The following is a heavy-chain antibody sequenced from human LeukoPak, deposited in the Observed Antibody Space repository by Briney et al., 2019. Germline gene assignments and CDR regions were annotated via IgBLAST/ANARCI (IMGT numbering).Heavy chain of an antibody. CDR2: IGASGGST. V-gene: IGHV3-23*01. D-gene: IGHD2-15*01. Sequence: GGSLRLSCAASGFTFSSYAMSWVRQAPGKGLEWVSVIGASGGSTNYADSVKGRFTISRDNSKNTLYLQMNSLRAEDTAVYYCARGHCSGGSCYIYYFDYWGQGTLVTVSS. CDR1: GFTFSSYA. J-gene: IGHJ4*02. CDR3: ARGHCSGGSCYIYYFDY.